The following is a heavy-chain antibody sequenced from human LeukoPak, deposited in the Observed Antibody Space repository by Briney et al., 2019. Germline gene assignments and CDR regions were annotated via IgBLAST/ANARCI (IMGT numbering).Heavy chain of an antibody. D-gene: IGHD1-1*01. V-gene: IGHV3-23*01. CDR3: AKDDATGTSSDAFDI. CDR2: ISGSGNKA. Sequence: TGGSLRLSCAASGFIFSGYAMSWVRQAPGKGLEWVSGISGSGNKAYYADSMKGRFTISRDNSKNMLYLQMNSLSAEDTAIYYCAKDDATGTSSDAFDIWGQGTMATVSS. J-gene: IGHJ3*02. CDR1: GFIFSGYA.